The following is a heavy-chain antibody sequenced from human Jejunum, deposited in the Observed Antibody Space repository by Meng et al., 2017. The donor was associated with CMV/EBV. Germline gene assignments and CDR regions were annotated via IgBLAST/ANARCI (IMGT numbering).Heavy chain of an antibody. D-gene: IGHD1-1*01. Sequence: SGESMRSHYWTWIRQPPGKGLEWIGHVYYSGSATYSPSRRSRVAISVDMSKNQFSLKLRSVTAADTAMYFCARGLGHASNNSHDYWGQGTLVTVSS. V-gene: IGHV4-59*11. J-gene: IGHJ4*02. CDR1: GESMRSHY. CDR3: ARGLGHASNNSHDY. CDR2: VYYSGSA.